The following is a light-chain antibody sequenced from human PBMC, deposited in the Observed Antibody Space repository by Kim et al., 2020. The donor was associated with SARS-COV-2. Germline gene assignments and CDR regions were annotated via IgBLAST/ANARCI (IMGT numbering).Light chain of an antibody. CDR2: AAS. V-gene: IGKV1-27*01. CDR1: QDITNH. Sequence: DIQMTQSPPSLSASVGDRVTITCRASQDITNHLAWYQQKPGKVPKLLIYAASTLVSGVPSRFGGSGSGTDFTLTISSLQPEDGAAYYCQKYDTAPQTFGQGTKVDIK. J-gene: IGKJ1*01. CDR3: QKYDTAPQT.